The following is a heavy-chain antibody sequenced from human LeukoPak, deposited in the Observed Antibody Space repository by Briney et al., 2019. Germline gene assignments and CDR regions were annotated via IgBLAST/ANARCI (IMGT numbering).Heavy chain of an antibody. CDR2: ISGSGGST. D-gene: IGHD1-1*01. Sequence: PGGSLRLSCAASGFTFSSYAMSWVRQAPGKGLERVSAISGSGGSTYYADSVKGRFTISRDNSKNTLYLQMNSLRAEDTAVYYCAKVRGTGYNWNDFFDYWGQGTLVTVSS. V-gene: IGHV3-23*01. J-gene: IGHJ4*02. CDR1: GFTFSSYA. CDR3: AKVRGTGYNWNDFFDY.